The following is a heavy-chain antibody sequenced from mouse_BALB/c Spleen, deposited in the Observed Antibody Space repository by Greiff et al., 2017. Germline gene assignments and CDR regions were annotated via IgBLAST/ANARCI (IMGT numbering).Heavy chain of an antibody. CDR2: IYPGNSDT. CDR1: GYTFTSYW. D-gene: IGHD1-2*01. CDR3: TRNSQFITTATQGFYYAMDY. Sequence: VQLKQSGTVLARPGASVKMSCKASGYTFTSYWMHWVKQRPGQGLEWIGAIYPGNSDTSYNQKFKGKAKLTAVTSTSTAYMELSSLTNEDSAVYYCTRNSQFITTATQGFYYAMDYWGQGTSVTVSS. V-gene: IGHV1-5*01. J-gene: IGHJ4*01.